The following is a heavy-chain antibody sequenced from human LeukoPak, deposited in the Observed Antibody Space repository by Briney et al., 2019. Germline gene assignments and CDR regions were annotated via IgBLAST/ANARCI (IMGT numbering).Heavy chain of an antibody. CDR3: ARGFGSGTSPIDL. CDR2: IYATDLT. V-gene: IGHV4-4*07. CDR1: GRSIRSVY. D-gene: IGHD3-10*01. J-gene: IGHJ5*02. Sequence: SETLSLTCTVSGRSIRSVYWNWLRQSAGKGLEWLGRIYATDLTNYNPSLKSRVTLSVDMSKNELSLTLKSVTAADTAVYYCARGFGSGTSPIDLWGQGALVTVSS.